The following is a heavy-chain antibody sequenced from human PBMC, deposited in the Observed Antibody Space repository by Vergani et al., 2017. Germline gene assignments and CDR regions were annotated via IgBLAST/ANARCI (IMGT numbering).Heavy chain of an antibody. CDR1: GFTFSSYA. J-gene: IGHJ4*02. CDR2: ISDSGGST. V-gene: IGHV3-23*01. Sequence: EVQLLESGGGLVQPGGSLRLSCAASGFTFSSYAMSWVRQAPGKGLEWVSVISDSGGSTYYADSVKGRFTVSRDNSKNTLYLQMNSLRAEDTAVYYCAKDGLTGSGDYGQAGFDYWGQRTLVTVSS. D-gene: IGHD4-17*01. CDR3: AKDGLTGSGDYGQAGFDY.